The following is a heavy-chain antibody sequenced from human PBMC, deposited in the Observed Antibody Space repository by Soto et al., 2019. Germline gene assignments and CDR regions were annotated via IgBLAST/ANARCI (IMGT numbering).Heavy chain of an antibody. J-gene: IGHJ4*02. CDR3: ARGGQGWLQLDGVYY. Sequence: GGSLRLSCAASGFTFSSYAMHWVRQAPGKGLEWVAVISYDGSNKYYADSVKGRFTISRDNSKNTLYLQMNSLRAEDTAVYYCARGGQGWLQLDGVYYWGQGTLVTVSS. CDR1: GFTFSSYA. D-gene: IGHD5-12*01. CDR2: ISYDGSNK. V-gene: IGHV3-30-3*01.